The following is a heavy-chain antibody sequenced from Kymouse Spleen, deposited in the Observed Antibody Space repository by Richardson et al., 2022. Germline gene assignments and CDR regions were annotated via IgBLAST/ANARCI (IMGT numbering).Heavy chain of an antibody. V-gene: IGHV3-9*01. CDR3: AKDGTAAGTADFDY. J-gene: IGHJ4*02. CDR1: GFTFDDYA. Sequence: EVQLVESGGGLVQPGRSLRLSCAASGFTFDDYAMHWVRQAPGKGLEWVSGISWNSGSIGYADSVKGRFTISRDNAKNSLYLQMNSLRAEDTALYYCAKDGTAAGTADFDYWGQGTLVTVSS. CDR2: ISWNSGSI. D-gene: IGHD6-13*01.